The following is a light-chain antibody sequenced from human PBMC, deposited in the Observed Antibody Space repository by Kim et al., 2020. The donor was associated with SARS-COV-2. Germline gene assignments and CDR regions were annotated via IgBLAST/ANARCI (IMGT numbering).Light chain of an antibody. CDR1: QSVSSGY. Sequence: SSPDESASLSCNARQSVSSGYLGWYQQRGGPPPRLLIYGTSHRATGIPDRFSGSGSGTDFTLTISRLKPEDFAVYYCQYYGRPPTFGQGTKVEIK. V-gene: IGKV3-20*01. CDR3: QYYGRPPT. J-gene: IGKJ1*01. CDR2: GTS.